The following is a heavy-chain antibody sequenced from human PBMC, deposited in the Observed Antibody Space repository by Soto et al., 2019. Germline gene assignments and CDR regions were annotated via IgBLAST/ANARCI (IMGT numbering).Heavy chain of an antibody. Sequence: VGSLRLFCAASGLTFSSYAMGWVRQGPGKGLEWVAVVSIGGSTHYADSVRGRFTISRDNSKNTLSLQMNSLTAEDTAVYFCAKRRGAGGHFDYWGQGALVTVS. CDR2: VSIGGST. J-gene: IGHJ4*02. CDR3: AKRRGAGGHFDY. D-gene: IGHD2-15*01. V-gene: IGHV3-23*01. CDR1: GLTFSSYA.